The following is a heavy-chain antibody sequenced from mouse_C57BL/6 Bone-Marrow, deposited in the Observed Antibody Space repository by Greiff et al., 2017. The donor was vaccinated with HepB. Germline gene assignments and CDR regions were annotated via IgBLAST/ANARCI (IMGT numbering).Heavy chain of an antibody. J-gene: IGHJ1*03. D-gene: IGHD1-1*01. CDR3: TVYYGSNPWYFDV. V-gene: IGHV14-1*01. CDR2: IDPEDGDT. CDR1: GFNIKDYY. Sequence: VQLQQSGAELVRPGASVKLSCTASGFNIKDYYMHWVKQRPEQGLEWIGRIDPEDGDTEYAPKFQGKATMTADTSSNTAYLQLSRLTSEDTAVYYCTVYYGSNPWYFDVWGTGTTVTVSS.